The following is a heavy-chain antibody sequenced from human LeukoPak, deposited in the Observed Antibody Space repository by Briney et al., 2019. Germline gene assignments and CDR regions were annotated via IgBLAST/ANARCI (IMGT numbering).Heavy chain of an antibody. CDR1: GFTLSNHW. CDR3: ARNNGMDV. J-gene: IGHJ6*02. CDR2: VNRDGSET. Sequence: GGSLRLPCAASGFTLSNHWMTWVRQVPGRGPEWVANVNRDGSETYYLDSVKGRFTISKDNAKNSLYLQMNSLRAEDTALYHCARNNGMDVWGQGTTVTVSS. V-gene: IGHV3-7*03.